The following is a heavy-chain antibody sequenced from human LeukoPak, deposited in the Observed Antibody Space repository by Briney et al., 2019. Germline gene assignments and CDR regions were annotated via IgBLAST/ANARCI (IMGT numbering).Heavy chain of an antibody. CDR1: GGSFSGYY. D-gene: IGHD3-10*01. V-gene: IGHV4-34*01. Sequence: SETLSLTCAVYGGSFSGYYWSWIRQPPGKGLEWIGSIYNSGTTYYNPSLKSRVTISVDTSKNQFSLKVSSVTAAYTAVYYCASRVYGLGSFNYWGQGTLVTVSS. CDR3: ASRVYGLGSFNY. CDR2: IYNSGTT. J-gene: IGHJ4*01.